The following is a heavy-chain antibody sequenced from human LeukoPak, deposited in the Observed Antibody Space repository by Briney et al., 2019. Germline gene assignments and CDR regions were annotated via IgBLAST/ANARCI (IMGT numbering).Heavy chain of an antibody. CDR3: AKPSGSGVDY. CDR1: GFTFDTHD. D-gene: IGHD1-26*01. CDR2: IRSDGYHT. V-gene: IGHV3-30*02. J-gene: IGHJ4*02. Sequence: VGSLRLSCGASGFTFDTHDMHWGRQAPGQGLEWVAFIRSDGYHTYYADSVKGRFTITRDNSKNTLYLQMNSLRFEDMAVYYCAKPSGSGVDYWGRGTRVTVSS.